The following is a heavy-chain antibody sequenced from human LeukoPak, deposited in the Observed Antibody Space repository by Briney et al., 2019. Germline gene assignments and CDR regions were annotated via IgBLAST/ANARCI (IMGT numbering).Heavy chain of an antibody. V-gene: IGHV1-69*01. CDR2: IIPIFGTA. J-gene: IGHJ4*02. D-gene: IGHD3-9*01. Sequence: ASVKVSCKASGGTFSSYAISWVRQAPGQRLEWMGGIIPIFGTANYAQKFQGRVTITADESTSTAYMELSSLSSEDTAVYYCARDSTYYDILTGYYNRNPSDYWGQGTLVTVSS. CDR1: GGTFSSYA. CDR3: ARDSTYYDILTGYYNRNPSDY.